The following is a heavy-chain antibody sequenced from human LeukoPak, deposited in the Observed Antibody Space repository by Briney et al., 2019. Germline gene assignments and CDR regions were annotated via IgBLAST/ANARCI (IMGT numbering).Heavy chain of an antibody. J-gene: IGHJ5*02. CDR1: GFTFSNYW. D-gene: IGHD3-10*01. V-gene: IGHV3-7*04. CDR2: IKQDGSEE. CDR3: TRDLGP. Sequence: GGSLRLSCAVSGFTFSNYWMSWVSQAPGKGLEWVANIKQDGSEEYYVESVKGRFTISRDNAKKSLYLQMNSLRDEDTAVYYCTRDLGPWGQGTLVTVSS.